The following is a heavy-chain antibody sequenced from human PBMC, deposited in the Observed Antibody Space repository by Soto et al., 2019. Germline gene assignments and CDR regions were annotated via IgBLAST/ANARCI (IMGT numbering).Heavy chain of an antibody. CDR2: ISGSGLNT. CDR3: ARVPVDKGTSIYRFGWFDL. J-gene: IGHJ5*02. CDR1: GFTFSSYA. V-gene: IGHV3-23*01. Sequence: EVQLLESGGGLVQPGGSLTLSCAASGFTFSSYAMSWVRQAPGKGLEWVSAISGSGLNTYYAESVKGRFTISRDNSKNSLYLQMNSLRAEDTAVYYCARVPVDKGTSIYRFGWFDLWGQGTLVTVSS. D-gene: IGHD3-16*02.